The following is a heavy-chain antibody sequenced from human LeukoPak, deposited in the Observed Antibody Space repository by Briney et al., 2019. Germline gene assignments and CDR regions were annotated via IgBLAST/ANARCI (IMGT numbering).Heavy chain of an antibody. CDR3: ARRVVGRNYCGGDCYSGYDAFDI. J-gene: IGHJ3*02. V-gene: IGHV5-51*01. D-gene: IGHD2-21*02. CDR1: GYTFTGYY. CDR2: IYPGDSDT. Sequence: WASVKVSCKASGYTFTGYYMHWVRQMPGKGREWMGIIYPGDSDTRYSPSFQGQVTISADKSISTAYLQWSSLKASDTAMYYCARRVVGRNYCGGDCYSGYDAFDIWGQGTMVTVSS.